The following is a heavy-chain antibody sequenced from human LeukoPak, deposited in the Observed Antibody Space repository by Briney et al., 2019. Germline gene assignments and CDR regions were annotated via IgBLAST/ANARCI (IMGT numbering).Heavy chain of an antibody. Sequence: ASVKVSCKASGGTISSYAISWVRQAPGQGLEWMGGIIPIFGTANYAQKFQGRVTITTDESTSTAYMELSSLRSEDTAVYYCGAAGNSYYYYYMDVWGKGTTVTVSS. CDR2: IIPIFGTA. CDR1: GGTISSYA. CDR3: GAAGNSYYYYYMDV. D-gene: IGHD6-13*01. V-gene: IGHV1-69*05. J-gene: IGHJ6*03.